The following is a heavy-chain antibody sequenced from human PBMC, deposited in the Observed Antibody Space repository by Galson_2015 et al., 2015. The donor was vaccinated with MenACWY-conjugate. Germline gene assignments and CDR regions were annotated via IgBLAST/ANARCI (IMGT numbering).Heavy chain of an antibody. J-gene: IGHJ4*02. CDR2: ISARGTTI. Sequence: SLRLSCAASGFTFGTYSMNWVRQAPGKGLEWAAYISARGTTIYYADSVKGRFTVSRDNAKSSLYLQMNSLRAEDTAIYYCAKSLILSGWSCLDYWGLGTLVTVSS. CDR3: AKSLILSGWSCLDY. V-gene: IGHV3-48*04. CDR1: GFTFGTYS. D-gene: IGHD6-19*01.